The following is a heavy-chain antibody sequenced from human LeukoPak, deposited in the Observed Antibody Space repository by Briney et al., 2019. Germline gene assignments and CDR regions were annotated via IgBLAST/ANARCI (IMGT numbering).Heavy chain of an antibody. CDR1: GYTFTGYY. CDR2: INPNSGGT. J-gene: IGHJ3*02. Sequence: ASVMVSCKASGYTFTGYYMHWVRQAPGQGLEWMGWINPNSGGTNYAQKFQGRVTMTRDTSISTAYMELSRLRSDDTAVYYCAREVKLVTMVRGVINAFDIWGQGTMVTVSS. D-gene: IGHD3-10*01. CDR3: AREVKLVTMVRGVINAFDI. V-gene: IGHV1-2*02.